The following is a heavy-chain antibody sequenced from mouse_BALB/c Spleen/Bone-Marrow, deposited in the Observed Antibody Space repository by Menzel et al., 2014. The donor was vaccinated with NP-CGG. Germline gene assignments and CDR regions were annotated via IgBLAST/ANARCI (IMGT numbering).Heavy chain of an antibody. J-gene: IGHJ3*01. D-gene: IGHD2-4*01. Sequence: VKLMESGPGLVAPSQSLSITCTVSGFSLTSYGVHWVRQPPGKGLEWLGVIWAGGSTNYNSALMSRLSISKDNSKSQVFLKMNSLQTDDTAMYYRAREPSTMITTGFAYWGQGTLVTVSA. V-gene: IGHV2-9*02. CDR3: AREPSTMITTGFAY. CDR1: GFSLTSYG. CDR2: IWAGGST.